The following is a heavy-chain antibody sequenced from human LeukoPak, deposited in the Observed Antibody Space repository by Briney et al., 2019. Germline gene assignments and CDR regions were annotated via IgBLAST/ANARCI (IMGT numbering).Heavy chain of an antibody. CDR3: AKVPYSGYAENWFDP. CDR1: GFTFSSYA. V-gene: IGHV3-23*01. Sequence: GGSLRLSCAASGFTFSSYAMSWVRQAPGKGLEWVSAISGSGGSTYYADSVKGRFTIPRDNSKNTLYLQMNSLRAEDTAVYYCAKVPYSGYAENWFDPWGQGTLVTVSS. J-gene: IGHJ5*02. D-gene: IGHD5-12*01. CDR2: ISGSGGST.